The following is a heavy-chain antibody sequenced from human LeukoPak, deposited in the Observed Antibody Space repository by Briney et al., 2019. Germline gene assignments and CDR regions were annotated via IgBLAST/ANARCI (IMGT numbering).Heavy chain of an antibody. CDR1: GGSINSYY. CDR3: ARVESSGWYFYFDY. V-gene: IGHV4-59*01. Sequence: PSETLSLTCTVSGGSINSYYWSWIRQPPGKGLEWIGYIYYSGSTNYNPSLKSRVTISVDTSKNQFSLKLSSVTAADTAVYYCARVESSGWYFYFDYWGQGTLVTVSS. D-gene: IGHD6-19*01. CDR2: IYYSGST. J-gene: IGHJ4*02.